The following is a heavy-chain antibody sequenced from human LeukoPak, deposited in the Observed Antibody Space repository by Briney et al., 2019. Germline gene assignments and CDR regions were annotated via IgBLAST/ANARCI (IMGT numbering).Heavy chain of an antibody. CDR2: IYYSGST. V-gene: IGHV4-34*01. Sequence: SETLSLTCAVQGGSFNGYYWSWIHKPPGKDLEWIGEIYYSGSTNYNPSVKSRVTISVDTSKNKFSLKLSPVTAADTAVYYCARGLYCSSTSCYAGNWFDPWGQGTLVTVSS. CDR3: ARGLYCSSTSCYAGNWFDP. CDR1: GGSFNGYY. J-gene: IGHJ5*02. D-gene: IGHD2-2*01.